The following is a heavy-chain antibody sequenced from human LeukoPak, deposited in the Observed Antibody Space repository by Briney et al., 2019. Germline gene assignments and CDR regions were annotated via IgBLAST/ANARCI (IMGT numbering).Heavy chain of an antibody. J-gene: IGHJ4*01. CDR2: MSPSSGST. CDR3: ARGTHKSYGANSRGKRCYRFD. CDR1: GYTFTSYD. Sequence: GASVNVSCKASGYTFTSYDMNWVRQATGQGLEWMGIMSPSSGSTGYAQKFQGRVTMTRDTSISTAYMELSSLRSEDTAVYYCARGTHKSYGANSRGKRCYRFD. D-gene: IGHD4-23*01. V-gene: IGHV1-8*01.